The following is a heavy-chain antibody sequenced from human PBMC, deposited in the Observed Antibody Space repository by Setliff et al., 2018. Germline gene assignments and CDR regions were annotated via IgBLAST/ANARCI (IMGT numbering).Heavy chain of an antibody. Sequence: ASVKVSCKASGYTFINYEINWVRQATGQGLEWMGGMNPNNGNTGYAQKFQGRVTMTRNTSISTAYMELSSLISEDTAVYYCARGLDYYDSSGYYSSEYFQHWGQGTLVTVSS. J-gene: IGHJ1*01. V-gene: IGHV1-8*02. CDR1: GYTFINYE. CDR2: MNPNNGNT. D-gene: IGHD3-22*01. CDR3: ARGLDYYDSSGYYSSEYFQH.